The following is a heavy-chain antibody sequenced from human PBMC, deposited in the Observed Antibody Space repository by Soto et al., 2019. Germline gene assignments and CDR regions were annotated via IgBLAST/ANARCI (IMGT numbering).Heavy chain of an antibody. D-gene: IGHD6-6*01. Sequence: SSETLSLTCTVSGGSISSYYWSWIRQPPGKGLEWIGYIYYSGSTNYNPSLKSRVTISVDTSKNQFSLKLSSVTAADTAVYYCARNGEIAAHFDYWGQGTLVTSPQ. V-gene: IGHV4-59*01. CDR1: GGSISSYY. CDR2: IYYSGST. J-gene: IGHJ4*02. CDR3: ARNGEIAAHFDY.